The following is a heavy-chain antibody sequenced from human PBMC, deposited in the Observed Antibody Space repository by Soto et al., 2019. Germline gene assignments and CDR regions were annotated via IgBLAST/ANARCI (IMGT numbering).Heavy chain of an antibody. J-gene: IGHJ4*01. Sequence: EVQLVESGGGLVQPGGSLRLSCAASGFTFSSYWMSWVRQAPGKGLEWVANIKQDGSEKYYVDSVKGRFTISRDNAKNSLYLQMNILRAEDATVYYCARAYYDFWSTSQNSYYDYWGHRNLVNVSS. D-gene: IGHD3-3*01. V-gene: IGHV3-7*04. CDR2: IKQDGSEK. CDR1: GFTFSSYW. CDR3: ARAYYDFWSTSQNSYYDY.